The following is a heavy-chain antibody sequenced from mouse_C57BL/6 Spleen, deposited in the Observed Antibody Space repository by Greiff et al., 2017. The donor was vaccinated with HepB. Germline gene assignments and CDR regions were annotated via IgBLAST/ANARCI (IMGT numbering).Heavy chain of an antibody. D-gene: IGHD3-3*01. V-gene: IGHV14-4*01. CDR1: GFNIKDDY. Sequence: VQLQQSGAELVRPGASVKLSCTASGFNIKDDYMHWVKQRPEQGLEWIGWIDPENGDTEYASKFQGKATITADTSSNTAYLQISSLTSEATSVYYCTTTGTGPFSYWGQGTLVTVSA. J-gene: IGHJ3*01. CDR3: TTTGTGPFSY. CDR2: IDPENGDT.